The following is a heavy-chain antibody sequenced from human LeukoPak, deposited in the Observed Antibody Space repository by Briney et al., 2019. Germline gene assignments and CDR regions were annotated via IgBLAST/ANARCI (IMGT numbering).Heavy chain of an antibody. J-gene: IGHJ4*02. CDR2: ISGSGGST. CDR1: GFTFSSYA. D-gene: IGHD4-11*01. Sequence: QAGGSLRLSCAASGFTFSSYAMSWVRQAPGKGLEWVSAISGSGGSTYYADSVKGRFTISRDDSKNTLYLQMNSLRPEDTAVYYCARSYYSDYVVDYWGQGTLVTVSS. V-gene: IGHV3-23*01. CDR3: ARSYYSDYVVDY.